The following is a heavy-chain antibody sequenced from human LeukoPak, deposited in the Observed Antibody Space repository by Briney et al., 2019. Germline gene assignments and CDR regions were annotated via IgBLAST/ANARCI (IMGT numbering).Heavy chain of an antibody. CDR2: ISAYNGNT. CDR3: ARVCSSTSCYSDY. D-gene: IGHD2-2*01. J-gene: IGHJ4*02. V-gene: IGHV1-18*01. CDR1: GYTFTSYG. Sequence: ASVKVSCKASGYTFTSYGISWVRQAPGQGLEWMGWISAYNGNTNYAQKLQGRVTITTDESTSTAYMELSSLRSEDTAVYYCARVCSSTSCYSDYWGQGTLVTVSS.